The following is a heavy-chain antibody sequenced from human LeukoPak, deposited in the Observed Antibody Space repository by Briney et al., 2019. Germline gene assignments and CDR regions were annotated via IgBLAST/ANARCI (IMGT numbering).Heavy chain of an antibody. CDR2: ISYDGSNK. D-gene: IGHD2-15*01. CDR3: AKELLFQH. V-gene: IGHV3-30*18. CDR1: GFTFSSYG. J-gene: IGHJ1*01. Sequence: GGSLRLSCAASGFTFSSYGMHWVRQAPGKGLEWVAVISYDGSNKYYADSVKGRFTISRDNSKSTLYLQMNSLRAEDTAVYYCAKELLFQHWGQGTLVTVSS.